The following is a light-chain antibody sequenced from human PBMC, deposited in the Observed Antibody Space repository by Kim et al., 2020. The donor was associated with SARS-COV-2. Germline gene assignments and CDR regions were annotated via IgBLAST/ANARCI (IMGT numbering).Light chain of an antibody. V-gene: IGLV10-54*01. CDR3: SAWDTSLSAWV. Sequence: QAGLTQPPSVSKDLRQTATLTCTRNSNNVGDQGAAWLQQHQGHPPKLLSYRNNSRPSGISERLSASRSGNTASLTITGLQTEDGADYYCSAWDTSLSAWVFGGGTKLTVL. CDR2: RNN. CDR1: SNNVGDQG. J-gene: IGLJ3*02.